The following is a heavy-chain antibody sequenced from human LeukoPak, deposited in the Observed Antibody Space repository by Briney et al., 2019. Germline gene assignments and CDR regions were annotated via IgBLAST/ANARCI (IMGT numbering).Heavy chain of an antibody. CDR2: FYFSGCT. D-gene: IGHD6-13*01. Sequence: SETLSLTCTVSGGSISSYYWRWIRQPPGKGLEGVGYFYFSGCTNYHPSLKSRVTISVDTSGNQFSLKPNSVTAADTAVYYCAREHGYTSSWYVDYWGQGRLVTVSS. CDR1: GGSISSYY. J-gene: IGHJ4*02. V-gene: IGHV4-59*01. CDR3: AREHGYTSSWYVDY.